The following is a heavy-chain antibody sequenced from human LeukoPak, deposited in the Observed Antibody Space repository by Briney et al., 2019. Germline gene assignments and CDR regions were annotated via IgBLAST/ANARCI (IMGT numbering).Heavy chain of an antibody. Sequence: GASVKVSCKASGYTFTGYYIHWVRQAPGQGLEWMGWINPNSGGTNYAQKFQGRVTMTRDTSISTAYMELSRLRSDDTAVYYCARDLHYGSGSHDYWGQGTLVTVSS. CDR1: GYTFTGYY. V-gene: IGHV1-2*02. CDR2: INPNSGGT. D-gene: IGHD3-10*01. J-gene: IGHJ4*02. CDR3: ARDLHYGSGSHDY.